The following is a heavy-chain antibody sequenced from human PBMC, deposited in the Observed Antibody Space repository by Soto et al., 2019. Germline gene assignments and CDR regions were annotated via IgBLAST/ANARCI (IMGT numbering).Heavy chain of an antibody. D-gene: IGHD3-16*01. CDR2: IHYSGST. V-gene: IGHV4-31*03. Sequence: SETLSLTCTVSGASISSGPYYWTWIRQRPGKGLEWIGYIHYSGSTYYNPSLRSRVAISLDTSMNLFSLKVNSVTAADTAVYFCASDHPLRQFDYWGQGTLVNVSS. CDR3: ASDHPLRQFDY. CDR1: GASISSGPYY. J-gene: IGHJ4*02.